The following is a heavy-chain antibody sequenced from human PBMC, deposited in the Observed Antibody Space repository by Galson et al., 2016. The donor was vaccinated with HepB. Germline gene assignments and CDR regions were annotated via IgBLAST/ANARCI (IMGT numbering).Heavy chain of an antibody. CDR2: ISHGGGT. CDR3: AASLVVAISRFDS. V-gene: IGHV4-30-2*01. CDR1: GGSFSSGAYS. D-gene: IGHD2-8*02. J-gene: IGHJ4*02. Sequence: LSLTCTVSGGSFSSGAYSWNWIRQTPGKGLEWIGYISHGGGTFYNPSLKSRVTMSLDKSQSLFSLRLTSVTAADTAVYYCAASLVVAISRFDSWGQGTLVTVSS.